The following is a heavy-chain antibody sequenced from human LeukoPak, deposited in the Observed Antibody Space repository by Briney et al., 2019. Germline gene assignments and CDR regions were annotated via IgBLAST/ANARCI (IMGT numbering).Heavy chain of an antibody. CDR3: AREWLDSSWNNWFDP. CDR2: IYHSGST. D-gene: IGHD3-22*01. J-gene: IGHJ5*02. CDR1: GGSISSSNW. Sequence: SETLSLTCAVSGGSISSSNWWSWVRQPPGKGLEWIGEIYHSGSTNYNPSLKSRVTISVDKSKNQFSLKLSSVTAADTAVYYCAREWLDSSWNNWFDPWGQGTLVTVSS. V-gene: IGHV4-4*02.